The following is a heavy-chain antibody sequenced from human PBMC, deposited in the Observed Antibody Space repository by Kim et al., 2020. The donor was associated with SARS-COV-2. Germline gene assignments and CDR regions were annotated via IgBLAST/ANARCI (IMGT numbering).Heavy chain of an antibody. CDR2: ST. V-gene: IGHV4-39*07. CDR3: ARIAAGIFDY. Sequence: STYYNPSLKSRVTISVDTSKNQFSLKLSSVSAADTAVYYCARIAAGIFDYWGQGTLVTVSS. J-gene: IGHJ4*02. D-gene: IGHD6-13*01.